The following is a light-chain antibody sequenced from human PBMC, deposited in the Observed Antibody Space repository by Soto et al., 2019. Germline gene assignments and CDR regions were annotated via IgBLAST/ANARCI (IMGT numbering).Light chain of an antibody. V-gene: IGKV1-39*01. J-gene: IGKJ2*01. CDR2: AAS. CDR1: QSISTS. Sequence: DVLMAQSPSSLSASVGGRVTITCRASQSISTSLNWYQQKSGRATHLLVYAASSLHSGVPSRFSGSGVGTDFTLTISSLQSEDSATYCCLRTYSGHHTFGQGTEREIK. CDR3: LRTYSGHHT.